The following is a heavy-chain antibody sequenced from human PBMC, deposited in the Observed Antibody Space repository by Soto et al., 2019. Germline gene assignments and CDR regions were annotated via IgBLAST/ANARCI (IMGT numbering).Heavy chain of an antibody. CDR3: ARDFGSSWCDGYFDL. Sequence: EVQLVESGGGLVKPGGSLRLSCAASGFTFSSYSMNWVRQAPGKGLEWVSSISSSSSYIYYADSVKGRFTISRDNAKNSLYLQMNSLRAEDTAVYYCARDFGSSWCDGYFDLWGRGTLVTVSS. V-gene: IGHV3-21*01. D-gene: IGHD6-13*01. J-gene: IGHJ2*01. CDR2: ISSSSSYI. CDR1: GFTFSSYS.